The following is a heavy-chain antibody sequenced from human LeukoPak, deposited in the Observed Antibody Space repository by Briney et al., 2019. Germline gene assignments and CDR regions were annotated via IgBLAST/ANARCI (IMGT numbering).Heavy chain of an antibody. V-gene: IGHV3-7*03. CDR3: ARAMDF. Sequence: GGSLRLSCAASGFTFSSYWMTWVRQTPGKGLEWVANIKEDGSEKYYVDSVKGRFTISRDNARNSLYLQMNSLRVEDTAVYYCARAMDFWGQGTLVTVSS. CDR2: IKEDGSEK. CDR1: GFTFSSYW. J-gene: IGHJ4*02.